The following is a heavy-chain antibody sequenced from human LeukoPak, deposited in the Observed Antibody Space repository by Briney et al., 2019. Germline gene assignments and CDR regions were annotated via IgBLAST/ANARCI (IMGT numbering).Heavy chain of an antibody. V-gene: IGHV3-30-3*01. CDR2: ISYDGSNK. J-gene: IGHJ4*02. CDR3: ARVGYSSRGGDY. D-gene: IGHD6-13*01. Sequence: GGSLRLSCAASGFTFSSYAMHWVRQAPGKGLEWVAVISYDGSNKYYADSVKGRFTISRDNSKNTLYLQMNSLRAEDTAVYYCARVGYSSRGGDYWGQGTLVTVSS. CDR1: GFTFSSYA.